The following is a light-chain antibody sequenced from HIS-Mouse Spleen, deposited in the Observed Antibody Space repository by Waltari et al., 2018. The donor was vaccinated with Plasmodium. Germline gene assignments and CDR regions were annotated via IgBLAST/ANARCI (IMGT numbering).Light chain of an antibody. CDR2: QDS. Sequence: SYELTQPPSVSVSPGQTASITCSADQLGDKYACWYQQKPGQSPVLVLYQDSKRPSGIPERFSGSNSGNTATLTISGTQAMDEADYYCQAWDSSTAWVFGGGTKLTVL. CDR3: QAWDSSTAWV. J-gene: IGLJ2*01. CDR1: QLGDKY. V-gene: IGLV3-1*01.